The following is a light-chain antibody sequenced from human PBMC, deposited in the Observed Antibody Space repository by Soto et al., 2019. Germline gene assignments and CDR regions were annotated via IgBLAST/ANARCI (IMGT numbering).Light chain of an antibody. CDR2: GAP. CDR1: QSVSSK. J-gene: IGKJ4*01. Sequence: ETVMTQSPATLSLSPGERATLSCRASQSVSSKLVWYQQKPGQAPRFLIYGAPTRATGIPARFRGSGSGTEFTLTIDSLQSEDFAVYYCQQYNDWPPAFGGGTKVEIK. CDR3: QQYNDWPPA. V-gene: IGKV3-15*01.